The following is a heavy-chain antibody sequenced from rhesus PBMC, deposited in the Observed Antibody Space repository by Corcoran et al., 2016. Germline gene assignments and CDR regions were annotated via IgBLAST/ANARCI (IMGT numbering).Heavy chain of an antibody. CDR3: ARLYSSSYVDY. D-gene: IGHD6-19*01. CDR1: GYSISSGYD. CDR2: IYGSSGSN. J-gene: IGHJ4*01. V-gene: IGHV4-76*01. Sequence: QVQLQESGPGVVKPSETLSLTCAVSGYSISSGYDWSWIRPPPGKGLEWIGYIYGSSGSNNYNPSLKNRVTSSKDTSKNQFSLKLSSVTAADTAVYYCARLYSSSYVDYWGQGVLVTVSS.